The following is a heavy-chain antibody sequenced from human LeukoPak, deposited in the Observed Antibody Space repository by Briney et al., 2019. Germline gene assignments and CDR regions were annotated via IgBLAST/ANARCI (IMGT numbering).Heavy chain of an antibody. Sequence: PSETLSLTCVVSGYSINNGYHWGWIRQPPGKGLEWIASIYFTDSTYYNPSLKSRVTMSVDTSKNQFSLKLSSVTAADTAVYYCARAFHSSSSGRPYYFDYWGQGTLVTVSS. D-gene: IGHD6-6*01. V-gene: IGHV4-38-2*01. CDR3: ARAFHSSSSGRPYYFDY. CDR1: GYSINNGYH. J-gene: IGHJ4*02. CDR2: IYFTDST.